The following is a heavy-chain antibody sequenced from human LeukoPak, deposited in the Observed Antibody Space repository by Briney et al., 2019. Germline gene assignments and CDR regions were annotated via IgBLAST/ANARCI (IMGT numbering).Heavy chain of an antibody. J-gene: IGHJ4*02. CDR1: GFTFDDYG. Sequence: GGSLRLSCAASGFTFDDYGMHWVRQAPGKGLEWVAVISYDGTDKYYTDSVKGRFTISRDNSKNTVFLQMNSVRVEDTALYYCAKDLSGGDCPDYWGQGTLVTVSS. CDR3: AKDLSGGDCPDY. V-gene: IGHV3-30*18. D-gene: IGHD2-21*02. CDR2: ISYDGTDK.